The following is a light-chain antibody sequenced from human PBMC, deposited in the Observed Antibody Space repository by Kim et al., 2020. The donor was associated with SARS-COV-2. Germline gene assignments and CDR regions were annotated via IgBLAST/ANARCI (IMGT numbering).Light chain of an antibody. J-gene: IGKJ2*01. CDR1: QDISKY. CDR3: QQFDNLPHT. V-gene: IGKV1-33*01. CDR2: EAS. Sequence: SATVGDRLTITCLASQDISKYVNWYQQQSGKAPKIIISEASNLETGVPSRFSGSGSGTDFTLTISSLQPEDFATYFCQQFDNLPHTFGQGTKLEI.